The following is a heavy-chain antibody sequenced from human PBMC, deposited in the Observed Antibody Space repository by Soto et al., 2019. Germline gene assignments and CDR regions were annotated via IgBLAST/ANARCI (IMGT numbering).Heavy chain of an antibody. CDR2: IYPGDSDT. CDR3: AVDILTGFEGFDI. J-gene: IGHJ3*02. V-gene: IGHV5-51*01. Sequence: GESLKISCKGSGYSFTSYWIGWVRQMPGKGLEWMGIIYPGDSDTRYSPSFQGQVTISADKSINTAYLQWSSLKASDTAMYYCAVDILTGFEGFDIWGHGTMVTVSS. D-gene: IGHD3-9*01. CDR1: GYSFTSYW.